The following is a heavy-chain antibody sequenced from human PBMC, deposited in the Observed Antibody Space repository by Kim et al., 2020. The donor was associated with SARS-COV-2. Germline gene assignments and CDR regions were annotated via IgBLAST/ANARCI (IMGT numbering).Heavy chain of an antibody. J-gene: IGHJ3*02. CDR2: INAGNGNT. Sequence: ASVKVSCKASGYTFTIYAMHWVRQAPGQRLEWMGWINAGNGNTKYSQKFHVRVTITRDTSAITAYIELSSLRSEDTALYYCAFIFDSEDDAFDILGQGTM. D-gene: IGHD3-9*01. CDR3: AFIFDSEDDAFDI. CDR1: GYTFTIYA. V-gene: IGHV1-3*01.